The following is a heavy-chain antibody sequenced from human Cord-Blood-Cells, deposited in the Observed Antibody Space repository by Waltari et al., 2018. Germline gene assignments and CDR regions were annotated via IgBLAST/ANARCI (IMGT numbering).Heavy chain of an antibody. V-gene: IGHV1-8*03. CDR3: ARASNWGSILLDFDY. D-gene: IGHD7-27*01. CDR2: NNPNSGNT. Sequence: QVQLVQSGAEVKKPGASVKVSCKASGYTFTSYDINWVRQATGQGLEWVVWNNPNSGNTGYAQKFQGTGTITRNTSRSTAYMELISLRSEDTAVYYCARASNWGSILLDFDYWGQGTLVTVSS. J-gene: IGHJ4*02. CDR1: GYTFTSYD.